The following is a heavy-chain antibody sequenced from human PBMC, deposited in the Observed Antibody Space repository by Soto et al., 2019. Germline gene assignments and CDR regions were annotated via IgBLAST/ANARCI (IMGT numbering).Heavy chain of an antibody. CDR1: GFTFSSYW. CDR2: INSEGSST. V-gene: IGHV3-74*01. Sequence: EVQLVESGGGLVQPGGSLRLSCAASGFTFSSYWMHWVRQAPGKGLVWVSRINSEGSSTSYADSVKGRFTISRDNAKNTLYLQMNSLRAEDTAVYYCARVYGDFLDAFDIWGQGTMVTVSS. CDR3: ARVYGDFLDAFDI. J-gene: IGHJ3*02. D-gene: IGHD4-17*01.